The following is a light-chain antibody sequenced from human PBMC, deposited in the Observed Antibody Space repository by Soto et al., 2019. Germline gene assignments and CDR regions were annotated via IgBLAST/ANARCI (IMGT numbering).Light chain of an antibody. V-gene: IGKV3-15*01. J-gene: IGKJ1*01. CDR1: QSVSSN. Sequence: REMAHSRATLSVARGESTSRCCPASQSVSSNLAWYQQKLGQAPRLLIYSASTRATGIPARFSGSGFGTEFTLTISRLQSEDLALYYCQQYNNWPRTFGQGTKVDIK. CDR3: QQYNNWPRT. CDR2: SAS.